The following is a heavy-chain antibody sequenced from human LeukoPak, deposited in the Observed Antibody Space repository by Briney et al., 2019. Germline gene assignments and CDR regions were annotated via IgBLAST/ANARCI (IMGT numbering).Heavy chain of an antibody. Sequence: GGSLRLSCAASGFTFNSAWMSWVRQAPGKGLEWVAQIKTETDGGTTDYAAPVKGRFTISREGSKNMVFLQMNSLKTDDTALYYCTWSGLKIESWGQRTLVTVSS. CDR1: GFTFNSAW. CDR3: TWSGLKIES. D-gene: IGHD3-3*01. J-gene: IGHJ4*02. CDR2: IKTETDGGTT. V-gene: IGHV3-15*01.